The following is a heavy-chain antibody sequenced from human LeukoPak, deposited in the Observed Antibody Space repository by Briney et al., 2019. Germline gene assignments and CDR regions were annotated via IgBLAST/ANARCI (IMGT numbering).Heavy chain of an antibody. Sequence: GASVKVSCKASGYTFTKYYMHWVRQAPGQGLEWMGIINPSGGSTSYAQKFQGRVTMTRDMSTRTVYMVLSSLRSEDTAVYYCARDQGGSYYYFDDWGQGTLVTVSS. CDR3: ARDQGGSYYYFDD. V-gene: IGHV1-46*01. CDR1: GYTFTKYY. D-gene: IGHD1-26*01. CDR2: INPSGGST. J-gene: IGHJ4*02.